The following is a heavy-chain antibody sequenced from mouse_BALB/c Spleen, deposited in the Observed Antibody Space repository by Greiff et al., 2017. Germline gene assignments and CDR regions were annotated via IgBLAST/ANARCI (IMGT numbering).Heavy chain of an antibody. CDR2: IYPSDSYT. CDR3: TREGQGYFDV. D-gene: IGHD3-3*01. J-gene: IGHJ1*01. V-gene: IGHV1-69*02. CDR1: GYTFTSYW. Sequence: QVQLQQPGAELVRPGASVKLSCKASGYTFTSYWINWVKQRPGQGLEWIGNIYPSDSYTNYNQKFKDKATLTVDKSSSTAYMQLSSPTSEDSAVYYCTREGQGYFDVWGAGTTVTVSS.